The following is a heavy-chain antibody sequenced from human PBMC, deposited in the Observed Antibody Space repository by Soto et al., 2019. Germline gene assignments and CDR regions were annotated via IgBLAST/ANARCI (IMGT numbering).Heavy chain of an antibody. V-gene: IGHV3-11*01. CDR2: ISSSGSTI. CDR3: ASEYCSGGSCYLGGIRDY. CDR1: GFTFSDYY. J-gene: IGHJ4*02. Sequence: GGSLRLSCAASGFTFSDYYMSWIRQAPGKGLEWVSYISSSGSTIYYADSVKGRFTISRDNAKNSLYLQMNSLRAEDTAVYYCASEYCSGGSCYLGGIRDYWGQGTLVTVSS. D-gene: IGHD2-15*01.